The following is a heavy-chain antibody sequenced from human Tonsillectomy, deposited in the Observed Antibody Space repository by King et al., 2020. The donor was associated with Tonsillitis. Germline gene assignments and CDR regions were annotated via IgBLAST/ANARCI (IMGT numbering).Heavy chain of an antibody. J-gene: IGHJ4*02. D-gene: IGHD3-22*01. Sequence: TLKESGPTLVKPTQTLTLTCTFSGFSLSSSGVGVAWIRQPPGKALEWLALIYGDDDKRYSPSLKTRLTIMKATSEDHVVLTMTNMGPVDTATYYCAHKIRDSSGYLFWGQGMLVTVSS. CDR2: IYGDDDK. CDR3: AHKIRDSSGYLF. CDR1: GFSLSSSGVG. V-gene: IGHV2-5*02.